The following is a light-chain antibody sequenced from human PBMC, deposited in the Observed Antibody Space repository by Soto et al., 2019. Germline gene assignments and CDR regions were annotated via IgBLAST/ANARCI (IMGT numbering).Light chain of an antibody. CDR3: QQYNNWTPYT. CDR2: GAS. Sequence: EIVMTQSPATLSVSPGERATLSCRASQSFSSNLAWYQQKPGQDPRLLIYGASTRATGIPARFSGSGSWTEFTLTISSLQSEDVAVYYCQQYNNWTPYTFGQGTKLEIK. CDR1: QSFSSN. J-gene: IGKJ2*01. V-gene: IGKV3-15*01.